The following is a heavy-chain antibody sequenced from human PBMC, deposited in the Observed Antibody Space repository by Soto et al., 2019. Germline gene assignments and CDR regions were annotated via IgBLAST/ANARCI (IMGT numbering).Heavy chain of an antibody. CDR2: IYYSGST. Sequence: SETLSLTCPVSGGSISSYYWSWIRQPPGKGLEWIGYIYYSGSTNYNPSLKSRVTISVDTSKNQFSLKLSSVTAADTAVYYCARALYSYGPKFDPWGQGTLVTSPQ. D-gene: IGHD5-18*01. CDR1: GGSISSYY. V-gene: IGHV4-59*01. J-gene: IGHJ5*02. CDR3: ARALYSYGPKFDP.